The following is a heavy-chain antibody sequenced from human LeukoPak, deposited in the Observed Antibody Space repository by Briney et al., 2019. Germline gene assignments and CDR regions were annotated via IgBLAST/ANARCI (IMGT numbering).Heavy chain of an antibody. J-gene: IGHJ4*02. V-gene: IGHV4-39*07. Sequence: SETLSLTCTVSGGSISSSNYYWGWIRQPPGKGLEWIGSVYYSGSTYHNPSLKSRVTISVDTSKNQFSLKLSSVTAADTAVYYCARGWGYSSGWYEYYFDYWGQGTLVTVSS. CDR3: ARGWGYSSGWYEYYFDY. CDR1: GGSISSSNYY. CDR2: VYYSGST. D-gene: IGHD6-19*01.